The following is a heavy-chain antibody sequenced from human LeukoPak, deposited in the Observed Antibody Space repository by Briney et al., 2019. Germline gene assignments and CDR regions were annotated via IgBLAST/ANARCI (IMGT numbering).Heavy chain of an antibody. D-gene: IGHD2-2*01. J-gene: IGHJ4*02. V-gene: IGHV4-59*08. CDR2: IYYSGST. CDR3: ARQQLPLRNIDY. CDR1: GGSISRYY. Sequence: SETLSLTCTVSGGSISRYYWSWIRQPPGKGLEWIGYIYYSGSTNYNPSLKSRVTISVDTSKNQFSLKLSSVTAADTAVYYCARQQLPLRNIDYWGQGTLVTVSS.